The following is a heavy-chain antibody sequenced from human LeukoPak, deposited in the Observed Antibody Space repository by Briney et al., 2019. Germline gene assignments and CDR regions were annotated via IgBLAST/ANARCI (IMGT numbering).Heavy chain of an antibody. CDR2: ISAYNGNT. V-gene: IGHV1-18*01. D-gene: IGHD6-19*01. J-gene: IGHJ3*02. CDR3: ARDRRSSGWGWAAFDI. Sequence: ASVKVSCKASGYTFTSYGISWVRQAPGQGLEWMGWISAYNGNTNYAQKLQSRVTMTTDTSTSTAYMELRSLRSDDTAVYYCARDRRSSGWGWAAFDIWGQGTMVTVSS. CDR1: GYTFTSYG.